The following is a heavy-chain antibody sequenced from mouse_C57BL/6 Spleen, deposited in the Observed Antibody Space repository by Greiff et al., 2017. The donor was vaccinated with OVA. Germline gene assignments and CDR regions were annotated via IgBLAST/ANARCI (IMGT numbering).Heavy chain of an antibody. D-gene: IGHD2-3*01. V-gene: IGHV3-1*01. CDR2: ISNSGST. J-gene: IGHJ3*01. Sequence: EVHLVESGPGMVKPSQSLSLTCTVTGYSITSCYDWHWNQHSPENILEWMGYISNSGSTNYNPTLKSRISFTHDTSKNHFFLKLNSVTTEDTATYYCARDDDGAWFAYWGQGTLVTVSA. CDR3: ARDDDGAWFAY. CDR1: GYSITSCYD.